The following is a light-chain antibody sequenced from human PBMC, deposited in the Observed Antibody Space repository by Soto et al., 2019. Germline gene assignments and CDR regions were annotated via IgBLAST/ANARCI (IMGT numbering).Light chain of an antibody. Sequence: DIQMTQSPSSLSASVGDRVTITCRASQSISSYLNWYQQKPGKAPKLLIYAASSLQSGVPSRFSGSGSGKAFTLPISSLQPEDFATYYCQQSYSTPPITFGQGTRLEIK. V-gene: IGKV1-39*01. CDR1: QSISSY. J-gene: IGKJ5*01. CDR3: QQSYSTPPIT. CDR2: AAS.